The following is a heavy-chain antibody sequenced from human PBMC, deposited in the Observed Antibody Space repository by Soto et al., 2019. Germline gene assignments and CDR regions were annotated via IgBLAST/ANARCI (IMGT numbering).Heavy chain of an antibody. CDR2: IYPGDSDT. V-gene: IGHV5-51*01. J-gene: IGHJ6*03. CDR3: ARGDYGSGSFPYYYYMDV. D-gene: IGHD3-10*01. Sequence: GESLKISCKGSGYSFTSYWIGWVRQMPGKGLEWMGIIYPGDSDTRYSPSFQGQVTISADKSISTAYLQWSSLKASDTAMYYCARGDYGSGSFPYYYYMDVWGKGTTVTVSS. CDR1: GYSFTSYW.